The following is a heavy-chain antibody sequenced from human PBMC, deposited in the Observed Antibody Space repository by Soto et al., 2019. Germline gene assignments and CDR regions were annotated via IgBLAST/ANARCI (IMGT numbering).Heavy chain of an antibody. CDR3: ARAIGWFGELLGGYYFDY. Sequence: QLQLRESGSGLVKPSQTLSLTCAVSGGSISSCGYSWSWIRQPPGKGLEWIGYIYHSGSTYYNPSLKSRVTISVDRSKNQFSLKLSSVTAADTAVYYSARAIGWFGELLGGYYFDYWGLGTLVTVSS. V-gene: IGHV4-30-2*01. CDR1: GGSISSCGYS. J-gene: IGHJ4*02. CDR2: IYHSGST. D-gene: IGHD3-10*01.